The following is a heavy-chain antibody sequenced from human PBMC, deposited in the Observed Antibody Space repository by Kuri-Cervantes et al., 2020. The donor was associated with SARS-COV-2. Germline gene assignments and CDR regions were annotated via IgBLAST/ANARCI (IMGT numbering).Heavy chain of an antibody. CDR3: ARDGGGWFDP. CDR1: GFTFSSYA. V-gene: IGHV3-30-3*01. Sequence: GSLRLSCAASGFTFSSYAMHWVRQAPGKGLEWVAVISYDGSNKYYADSVKGRFTISRDNSKNTLYLQMNSLRAEDTAVYYCARDGGGWFDPWGQGTLVTVSS. D-gene: IGHD3-16*01. CDR2: ISYDGSNK. J-gene: IGHJ5*02.